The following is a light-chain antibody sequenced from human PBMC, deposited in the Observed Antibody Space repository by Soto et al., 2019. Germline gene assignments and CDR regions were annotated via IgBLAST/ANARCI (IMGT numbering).Light chain of an antibody. CDR2: AAS. Sequence: DIQLTKSPAFLSESVGDRVTITCRARQGISSYLAWYQQEPGKAPKLLIYAASTLQSGVPSRFSGSGSGTEFTLTISTLQPEDSATDFCQHLYSATIPCGQGTQL. CDR3: QHLYSATIP. J-gene: IGKJ5*01. CDR1: QGISSY. V-gene: IGKV1-9*01.